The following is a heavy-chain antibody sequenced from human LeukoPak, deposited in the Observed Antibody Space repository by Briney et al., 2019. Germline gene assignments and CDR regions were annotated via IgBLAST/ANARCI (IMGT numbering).Heavy chain of an antibody. D-gene: IGHD1-26*01. CDR1: GYSISSGYY. Sequence: SDTLSLTCTVSGYSISSGYYWGWIRQPPGKGLEWIGSIYHSGSTYYNPSLKSRVTISVDTSKNQFSLKLSSVTAADTAVYYCARQEEWELLPENWFDPWGQGTLVTVSS. CDR2: IYHSGST. CDR3: ARQEEWELLPENWFDP. J-gene: IGHJ5*02. V-gene: IGHV4-38-2*02.